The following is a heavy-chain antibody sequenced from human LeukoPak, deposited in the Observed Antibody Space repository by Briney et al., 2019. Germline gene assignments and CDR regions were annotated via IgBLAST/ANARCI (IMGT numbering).Heavy chain of an antibody. CDR1: GFTFDDYA. D-gene: IGHD1-26*01. CDR2: ISWNSGSI. V-gene: IGHV3-9*03. Sequence: PGRSLRLSCAASGFTFDDYAMHWVRQAPGKGLEWVSGISWNSGSIGYAGSVEGRFTISRDNAKNSLYLQMNSLRAEDMALYYCAKDSGSYSTSFDYWGQGTLVTVSS. CDR3: AKDSGSYSTSFDY. J-gene: IGHJ4*02.